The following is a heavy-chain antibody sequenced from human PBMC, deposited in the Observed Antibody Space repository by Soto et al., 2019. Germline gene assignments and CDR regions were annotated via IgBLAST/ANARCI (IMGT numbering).Heavy chain of an antibody. V-gene: IGHV1-3*01. J-gene: IGHJ4*02. Sequence: QVQLVQSGAEVKKPGASVKVSCKTSGYTFTSHAIHWVRQAPGQRPEWMGWINAGNDNTKYSQKFQGRITITRDTSANTGHMELSSLTSEDTAVYYCARLVGALDYWGQGTLFTVSS. D-gene: IGHD1-26*01. CDR3: ARLVGALDY. CDR2: INAGNDNT. CDR1: GYTFTSHA.